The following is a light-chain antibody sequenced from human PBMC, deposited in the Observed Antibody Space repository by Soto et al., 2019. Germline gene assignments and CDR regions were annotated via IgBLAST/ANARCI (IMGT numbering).Light chain of an antibody. CDR3: AAWDVSQTGVG. CDR2: IND. J-gene: IGLJ2*01. CDR1: SSNIGSYT. Sequence: QSVLTQPPSASGTPGQRVTISCSGSSSNIGSYTVNWYQQLPGAAPKLLIYINDQRPSVVPDRFSGSKSVTLASLAISGLQSEDVACFYCAAWDVSQTGVGFCGGTKLTVL. V-gene: IGLV1-44*01.